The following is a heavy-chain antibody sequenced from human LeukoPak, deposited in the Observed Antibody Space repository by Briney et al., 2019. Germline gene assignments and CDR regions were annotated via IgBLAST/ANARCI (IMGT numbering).Heavy chain of an antibody. CDR2: INWNGGST. J-gene: IGHJ6*03. V-gene: IGHV3-20*04. D-gene: IGHD6-19*01. CDR1: GFTFDDYG. Sequence: PGGSLRLSCAASGFTFDDYGMSWVRQAPGKGLEWVSGINWNGGSTGYADSVKGRFTISRDNARNSLYLQMNSLRAEDTALYYCARRAVAGTLDYYYYMDVWGKGTTVTVSS. CDR3: ARRAVAGTLDYYYYMDV.